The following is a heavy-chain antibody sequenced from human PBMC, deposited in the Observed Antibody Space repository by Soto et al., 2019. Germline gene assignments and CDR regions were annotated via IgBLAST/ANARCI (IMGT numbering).Heavy chain of an antibody. CDR2: IYYSGGT. J-gene: IGHJ5*02. Sequence: PSETLSLTCTVSGGSISSYYWSWIRQPPGKGLEWIGYIYYSGGTNYNPSLKSRVTISVDTSKNQFSLKLSSVTAADTAVYYCARLEVVVPAAIRGTFHWFDPWGQGTLVTVSS. CDR1: GGSISSYY. CDR3: ARLEVVVPAAIRGTFHWFDP. D-gene: IGHD2-2*02. V-gene: IGHV4-59*08.